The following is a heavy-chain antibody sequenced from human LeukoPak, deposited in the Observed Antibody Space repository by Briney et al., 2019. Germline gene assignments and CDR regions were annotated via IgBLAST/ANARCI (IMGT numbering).Heavy chain of an antibody. Sequence: GGSLRRSCEASGFTFDDYAMHWVRQAPGKGLEWVSGISWNSGSIDYADSVKGRFTISRDNAKNSLYLQMNSLRAEDTALYYCAKDSGSYDFDYWGQGTLVTVSS. D-gene: IGHD1-26*01. CDR1: GFTFDDYA. J-gene: IGHJ4*02. CDR3: AKDSGSYDFDY. CDR2: ISWNSGSI. V-gene: IGHV3-9*01.